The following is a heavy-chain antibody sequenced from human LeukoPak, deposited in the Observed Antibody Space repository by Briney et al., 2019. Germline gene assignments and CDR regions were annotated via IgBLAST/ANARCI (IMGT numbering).Heavy chain of an antibody. CDR1: GFTFSSFW. D-gene: IGHD5-24*01. J-gene: IGHJ4*02. CDR2: MNSDGSSI. V-gene: IGHV3-74*01. CDR3: ARGHNSALDY. Sequence: GESLRLSCTASGFTFSSFWMHWVRQAPGKGLVWVSRMNSDGSSISYADSVKGRFTTSRDNAKNTLFLQVNGLRAEDTAVYYCARGHNSALDYWGQGTLVTVSS.